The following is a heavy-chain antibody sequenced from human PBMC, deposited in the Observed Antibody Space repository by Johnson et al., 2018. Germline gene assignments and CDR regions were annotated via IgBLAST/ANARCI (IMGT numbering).Heavy chain of an antibody. CDR2: IWYDGSNK. J-gene: IGHJ3*01. CDR1: GFTFSSYG. D-gene: IGHD6-25*01. V-gene: IGHV3-33*01. Sequence: QVQLVQSGGGVVQPGRSLRLSCAASGFTFSSYGMHWVRQAPGKGLEWVAVIWYDGSNKYYEDSVKGRFTISRDNSKNTLYLQVNSLRAGETAVYYCAGEAASHAAFVVWRQGQMVTGSS. CDR3: AGEAASHAAFVV.